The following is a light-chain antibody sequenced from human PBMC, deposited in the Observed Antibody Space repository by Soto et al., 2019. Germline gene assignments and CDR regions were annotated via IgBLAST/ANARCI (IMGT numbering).Light chain of an antibody. CDR3: QQRFSWPPT. J-gene: IGKJ4*01. CDR2: DTS. Sequence: EIGLTQSPATLSLSPGERATLSCRASQSVSRYLAWYQQKPGQAPRLVIHDTSTRATGVPDTFSGSGSGTEFTLIISTLEPGDFATYYCQQRFSWPPTFGGGTHIEIK. CDR1: QSVSRY. V-gene: IGKV3-11*01.